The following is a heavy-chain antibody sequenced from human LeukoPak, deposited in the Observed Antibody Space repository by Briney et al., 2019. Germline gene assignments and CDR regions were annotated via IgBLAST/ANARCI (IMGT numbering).Heavy chain of an antibody. CDR2: LYYSGST. D-gene: IGHD3-22*01. V-gene: IGHV4-39*07. CDR3: ASLPTVYSRGYLAL. J-gene: IGHJ4*02. CDR1: GDPISSSNYY. Sequence: SETLSLTCTVSGDPISSSNYYWGWIRQPPGKGLEWIGSLYYSGSTDYNPSLKSRVTISVDMSKNQFSLKLSSVTAADTAVYYCASLPTVYSRGYLALWGQGTLVTVSS.